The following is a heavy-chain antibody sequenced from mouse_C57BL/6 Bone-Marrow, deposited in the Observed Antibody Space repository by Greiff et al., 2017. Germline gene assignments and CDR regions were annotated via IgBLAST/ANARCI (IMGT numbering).Heavy chain of an antibody. D-gene: IGHD1-1*01. CDR1: GFNIKDYY. Sequence: VKLMESGAELVKPGASVKLSCTASGFNIKDYYIHWVKQRTEQGLEWIGRIDPEDGETKYAPKFQDKATITADTSSNTAYLQLSSLTSEDTAVYYCTRSLIYYGTNYWGQGTTLTVSS. CDR3: TRSLIYYGTNY. V-gene: IGHV14-2*01. J-gene: IGHJ2*01. CDR2: IDPEDGET.